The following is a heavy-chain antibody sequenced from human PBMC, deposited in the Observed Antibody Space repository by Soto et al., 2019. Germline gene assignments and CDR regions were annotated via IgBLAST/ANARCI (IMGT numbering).Heavy chain of an antibody. CDR1: GGSFSSYY. V-gene: IGHV4-34*01. CDR3: ARDLGNYYYAMDV. CDR2: INHSGST. J-gene: IGHJ6*02. Sequence: SYALSLTCSVYGGSFSSYYWSWIRQSPGKGLEWIGEINHSGSTKYNPSLKSRVIISVDTSKSQFSLRLSSVTAADTAVYYCARDLGNYYYAMDVWGQGTTVTASS.